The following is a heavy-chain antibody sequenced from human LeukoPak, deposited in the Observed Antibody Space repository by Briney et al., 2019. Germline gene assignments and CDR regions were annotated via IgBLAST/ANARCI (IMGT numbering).Heavy chain of an antibody. Sequence: SGGSLRLSCAASGFILNNYAMSWVRQAPGKGLEWVSAISGSGGSTYYADSVKGRFTISRDNAKNSLYLQMNSLRAEDTAVYYCARGVMPQLPDWFDPWGQGTLVTVSS. V-gene: IGHV3-23*01. J-gene: IGHJ5*02. CDR2: ISGSGGST. CDR1: GFILNNYA. CDR3: ARGVMPQLPDWFDP. D-gene: IGHD2-2*01.